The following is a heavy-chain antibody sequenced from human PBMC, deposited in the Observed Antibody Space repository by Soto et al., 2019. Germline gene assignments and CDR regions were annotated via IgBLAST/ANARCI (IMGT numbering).Heavy chain of an antibody. J-gene: IGHJ4*02. V-gene: IGHV3-33*01. CDR2: IWYDGSNK. Sequence: QVQLVESGGGVVQPGRSLRLSCAASGFTFSSYGMHWVRQAPGKGLEWVAVIWYDGSNKYYTDSVKGRFTISRDTSKKTVYLQMISVRAEHTAVYYCARDCAGYSSGWYQRVGVDYWGQGALVTFSS. CDR1: GFTFSSYG. D-gene: IGHD6-19*01. CDR3: ARDCAGYSSGWYQRVGVDY.